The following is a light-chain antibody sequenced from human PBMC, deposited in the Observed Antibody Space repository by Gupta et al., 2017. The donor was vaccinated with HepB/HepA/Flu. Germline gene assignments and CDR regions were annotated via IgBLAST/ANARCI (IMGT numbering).Light chain of an antibody. Sequence: EIVLTQSPGTLSLSPGERATLSCRASQGVRTYLAWYQQKPGQAPRLLIHGASSRATDIPDRFSGSGSGTDFTLTISRLEPEDFAMYYCQQYGGSPETFGQGTKVEIK. CDR1: QGVRTY. CDR2: GAS. J-gene: IGKJ1*01. CDR3: QQYGGSPET. V-gene: IGKV3-20*01.